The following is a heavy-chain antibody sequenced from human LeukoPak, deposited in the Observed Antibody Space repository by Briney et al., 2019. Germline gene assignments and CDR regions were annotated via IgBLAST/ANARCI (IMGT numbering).Heavy chain of an antibody. CDR2: IYPGDSDT. Sequence: PGESLKISCKASGYTFTNYWIGWVRQMPGKGLEWMGIIYPGDSDTRYSPSFRGQAIISADKSIRTAYLQWTSLKASDTAMYYCARHTGEGSHFQHWGQGSLVTVSS. D-gene: IGHD3-16*01. J-gene: IGHJ1*01. CDR3: ARHTGEGSHFQH. CDR1: GYTFTNYW. V-gene: IGHV5-51*01.